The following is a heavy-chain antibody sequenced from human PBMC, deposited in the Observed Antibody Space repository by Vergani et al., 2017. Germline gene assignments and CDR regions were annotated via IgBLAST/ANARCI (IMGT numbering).Heavy chain of an antibody. CDR2: IITFFGTT. V-gene: IGHV1-69*13. D-gene: IGHD3-9*01. CDR3: ARRVEYDILTGYNLRYNWFDP. J-gene: IGHJ5*02. Sequence: QVQLVQSGAEVKKPGSSVKVSCKASGGPFKNSAFSWVRQVPGQGLEWMGRIITFFGTTDYAQKFQGRFTIIADEFTKTVDMQLSNLRSEDTAVYYCARRVEYDILTGYNLRYNWFDPWGQGTLVTVSS. CDR1: GGPFKNSA.